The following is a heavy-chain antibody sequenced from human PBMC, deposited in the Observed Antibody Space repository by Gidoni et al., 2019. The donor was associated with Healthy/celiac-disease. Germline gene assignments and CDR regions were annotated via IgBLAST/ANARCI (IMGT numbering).Heavy chain of an antibody. D-gene: IGHD5-12*01. J-gene: IGHJ6*02. CDR2: ISWDGGST. V-gene: IGHV3-43D*04. CDR1: GFTFDDYA. CDR3: AKRGGYDDDYGMDV. Sequence: EVQLVESGGVVVQPGGSLRLSCAASGFTFDDYAMHWVRQAPGKGLEWVSLISWDGGSTYYADSVKGRFTISRDNSKNSLYLQMNSLRAEDTALYYCAKRGGYDDDYGMDVWGQGTTVTVSS.